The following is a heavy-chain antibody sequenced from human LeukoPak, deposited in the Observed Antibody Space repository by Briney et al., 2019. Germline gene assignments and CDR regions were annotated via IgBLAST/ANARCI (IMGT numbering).Heavy chain of an antibody. CDR3: ARVREMATTNYFDY. V-gene: IGHV4-59*01. J-gene: IGHJ4*02. CDR1: GGSISSYY. D-gene: IGHD5-24*01. Sequence: PSETLSLTCTVSGGSISSYYWSWIRQPPGKGLEWIGYIYYSGSTNYNPSLKSRVTISVDTSRNQFSLKLSSVTAADTAVYYCARVREMATTNYFDYWGQGTLVTVSS. CDR2: IYYSGST.